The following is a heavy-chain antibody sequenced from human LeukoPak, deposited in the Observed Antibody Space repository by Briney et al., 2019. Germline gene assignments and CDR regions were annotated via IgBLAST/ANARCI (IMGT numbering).Heavy chain of an antibody. CDR3: ASPRGTYIDY. J-gene: IGHJ4*02. CDR1: FFSIDTGYF. CDR2: IFHTGST. Sequence: KPSETLSLTCSVSFFSIDTGYFWGWIRQSPGQGLEWIGSIFHTGSTSYNPSFKRRATLSVDTSKNEFSLKLTSVNATDTAIYYCASPRGTYIDYWGQGILVTVSS. D-gene: IGHD3-16*01. V-gene: IGHV4-38-2*01.